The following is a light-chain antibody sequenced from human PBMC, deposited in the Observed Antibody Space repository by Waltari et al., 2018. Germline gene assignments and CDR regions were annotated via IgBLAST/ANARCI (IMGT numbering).Light chain of an antibody. CDR2: TNH. CDR1: SSNIRSIT. J-gene: IGLJ2*01. V-gene: IGLV1-44*01. Sequence: QSVLTQPPSPYGTPGQRVTIPFSGRSSNIRSITLNWYQQLPGTAPKHLIYTNHRRPSGVPDRFSGSKSGTSASLAISGLQSGDEAYYHCATWDDSLNGVIFGGGTKLTVL. CDR3: ATWDDSLNGVI.